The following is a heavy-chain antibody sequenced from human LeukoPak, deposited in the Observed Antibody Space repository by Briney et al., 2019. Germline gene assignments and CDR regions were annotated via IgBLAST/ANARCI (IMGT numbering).Heavy chain of an antibody. CDR1: GFTFSSYS. CDR2: ISSSSSYI. CDR3: ARVGTSVNFDY. D-gene: IGHD2-2*01. V-gene: IGHV3-21*01. J-gene: IGHJ4*02. Sequence: GGSLRLSCAASGFTFSSYSMNWVRQAPGTGLEWVSSISSSSSYIYYADSVKGRFTISRDNAKNSLYLQMTSLRAEDTAVYYCARVGTSVNFDYWGQGTLVTVSS.